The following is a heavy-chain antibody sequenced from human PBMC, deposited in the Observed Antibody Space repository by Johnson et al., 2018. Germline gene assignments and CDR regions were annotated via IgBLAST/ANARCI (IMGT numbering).Heavy chain of an antibody. CDR1: GFTFDDYA. CDR2: INWNSGSL. D-gene: IGHD6-13*01. V-gene: IGHV3-9*01. J-gene: IGHJ3*02. Sequence: VQLVQSGGGVVQPGRSLRLSCAASGFTFDDYAMHWVRQAPGKGLEWVSGINWNSGSLGYADSVKGRFTISRDNAKNTLYLQMNSLRAEDTAVYYCARDSCAYSSSCQKVAFDIWGQGTMVTVSS. CDR3: ARDSCAYSSSCQKVAFDI.